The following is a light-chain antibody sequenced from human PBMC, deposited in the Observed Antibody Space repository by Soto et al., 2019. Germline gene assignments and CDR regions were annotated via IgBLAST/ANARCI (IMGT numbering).Light chain of an antibody. V-gene: IGKV3-20*01. CDR1: QSVSSTN. J-gene: IGKJ1*01. CDR2: DAS. CDR3: QHYSNSVWT. Sequence: EIVLTQSPGTLSLSPGERATLSCRASQSVSSTNLVWYQQKRGQAPRLLIYDASSRGTGIPDRFRGSGSGTDFTLTISRLEPEDFAVYFCQHYSNSVWTFCQGTKVEIK.